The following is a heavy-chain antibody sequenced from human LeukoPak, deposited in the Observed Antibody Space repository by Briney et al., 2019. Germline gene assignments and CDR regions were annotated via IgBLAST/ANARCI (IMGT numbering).Heavy chain of an antibody. D-gene: IGHD5-18*01. J-gene: IGHJ3*02. Sequence: ASVNLRLKASGYNFRNYGIGWVRQAPRQGLEWMGWITAGNGNTNYAQKVQGRVTMTTATSTSTAYMELRSLRSDDTAVYFCARDSARGYSYGYEAFDIWG. CDR2: ITAGNGNT. CDR1: GYNFRNYG. V-gene: IGHV1-18*01. CDR3: ARDSARGYSYGYEAFDI.